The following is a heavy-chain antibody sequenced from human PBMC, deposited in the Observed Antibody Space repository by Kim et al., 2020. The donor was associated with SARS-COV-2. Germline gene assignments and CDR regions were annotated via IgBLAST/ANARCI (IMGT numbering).Heavy chain of an antibody. D-gene: IGHD3-9*01. CDR1: GFTFSSYE. CDR3: ARDQSVRYFDWLMYNWFDP. CDR2: ISSSGSTI. Sequence: GGSLRLSCAASGFTFSSYEMNWVRQAPGKGLEWVSYISSSGSTIYYADSVKGRFTISRDNAKNSLYLQMNSLRAEDTAVYYCARDQSVRYFDWLMYNWFDPWGQGTLVTVSS. J-gene: IGHJ5*02. V-gene: IGHV3-48*03.